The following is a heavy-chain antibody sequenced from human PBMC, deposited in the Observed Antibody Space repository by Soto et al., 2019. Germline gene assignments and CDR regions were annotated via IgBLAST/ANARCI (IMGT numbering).Heavy chain of an antibody. J-gene: IGHJ4*02. V-gene: IGHV1-18*01. CDR3: ASFNDQFTPATVLN. D-gene: IGHD2-2*02. CDR1: GYTFTSYG. CDR2: ISAYNGNT. Sequence: ASVKVSCKASGYTFTSYGISWVRQAPGQGLEWMGWISAYNGNTNYAQKLQGRVTMTTDTSTSTAYMKLRSLRSDDTAVYYCASFNDQFTPATVLNWGQGTLVTVSS.